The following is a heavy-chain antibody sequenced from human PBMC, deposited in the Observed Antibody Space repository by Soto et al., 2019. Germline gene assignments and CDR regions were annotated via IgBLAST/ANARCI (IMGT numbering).Heavy chain of an antibody. V-gene: IGHV1-18*01. CDR1: GYTFTSYV. Sequence: ASVRVPCKPSGYTFTSYVMPSVRQAPGQRLEWMGWISAYNGNTNYAQKLQGRVTMTTDTSTSTAYMELRSLRSDDTAVYYCAREHDYGDDFDYWGQGTLVTLSS. CDR3: AREHDYGDDFDY. CDR2: ISAYNGNT. J-gene: IGHJ4*02. D-gene: IGHD4-17*01.